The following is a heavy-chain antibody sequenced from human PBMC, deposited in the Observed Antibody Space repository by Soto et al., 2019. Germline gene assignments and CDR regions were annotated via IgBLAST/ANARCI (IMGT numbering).Heavy chain of an antibody. CDR1: GGSISSYY. V-gene: IGHV4-59*12. CDR3: ARFVPSRDGTCALDY. CDR2: IYYTGST. J-gene: IGHJ4*02. D-gene: IGHD2-15*01. Sequence: QVQLQESGPGLVKPSETLSLICTVSGGSISSYYWSWIRQPPGKGLEWIGYIYYTGSTNYNPSLKSRLTISVDTSKNQFSLKLTPVSAAHTSLSYFARFVPSRDGTCALDYWRPGTLVTVSS.